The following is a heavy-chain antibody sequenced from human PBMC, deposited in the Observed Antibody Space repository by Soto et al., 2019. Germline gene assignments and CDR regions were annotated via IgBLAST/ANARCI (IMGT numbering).Heavy chain of an antibody. CDR2: ISAYNGNT. V-gene: IGHV1-18*01. D-gene: IGHD2-15*01. CDR1: GYTFTSYG. CDR3: ARDHPFVVVVAAMFCDY. Sequence: QVQLVQSGAEVKKPGASVKVSCKASGYTFTSYGISWVRQAPGQGLEGMGGISAYNGNTNYAQKLQGRVTMTTDTSTSTDYMELRSLRSDDTAVYYCARDHPFVVVVAAMFCDYWGQGTLVTVSS. J-gene: IGHJ4*02.